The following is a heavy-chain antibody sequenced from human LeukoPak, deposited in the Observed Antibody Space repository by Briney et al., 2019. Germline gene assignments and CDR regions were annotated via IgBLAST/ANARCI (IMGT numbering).Heavy chain of an antibody. CDR3: GRPPQGLPTSPAP. J-gene: IGHJ5*02. CDR2: IYHSGSS. CDR1: GASISSSNW. Sequence: SGTLSLTCAVSGASISSSNWWSWVRQPPGKGLEWIGEIYHSGSSNYNPSLKSRVSISVDKSKNQFSLNLTSVTAADTAVYYCGRPPQGLPTSPAPGGQETLATVPS. V-gene: IGHV4-4*02. D-gene: IGHD6-19*01.